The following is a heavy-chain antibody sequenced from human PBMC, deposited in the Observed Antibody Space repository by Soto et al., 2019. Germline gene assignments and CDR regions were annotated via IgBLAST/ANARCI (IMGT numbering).Heavy chain of an antibody. Sequence: GGSLRLSCAASGFTFSSYAMSWVRQAPGKGLEWVSAISGSGGSTYYADSVKGRFTISRDNSKNTLYLQMNSLRAEDTAVYYCAKTLPTYYYDSSGYYDYWGQGTLVTVSS. CDR2: ISGSGGST. J-gene: IGHJ4*02. D-gene: IGHD3-22*01. CDR1: GFTFSSYA. V-gene: IGHV3-23*01. CDR3: AKTLPTYYYDSSGYYDY.